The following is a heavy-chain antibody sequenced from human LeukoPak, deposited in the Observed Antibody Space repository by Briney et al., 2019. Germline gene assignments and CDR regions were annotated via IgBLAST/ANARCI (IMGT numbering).Heavy chain of an antibody. J-gene: IGHJ2*01. V-gene: IGHV3-13*01. CDR3: ARRAYGDYGRWYYDL. CDR2: IDAAGDT. D-gene: IGHD4-17*01. CDR1: GFTFSNYD. Sequence: PGGSLRLFCAAAGFTFSNYDMHWVRQPSGRGLEWVSAIDAAGDTNYPDSVKGRIAISRENAKNSLYLQMNSLRVGDTAVYYCARRAYGDYGRWYYDLWGRGTLVTVSS.